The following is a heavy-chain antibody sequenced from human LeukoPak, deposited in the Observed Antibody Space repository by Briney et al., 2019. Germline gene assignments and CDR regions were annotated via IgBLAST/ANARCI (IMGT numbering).Heavy chain of an antibody. V-gene: IGHV4-34*01. CDR2: INHSGST. D-gene: IGHD3-3*01. J-gene: IGHJ5*02. CDR1: GGSFSGYY. Sequence: PSETLSLTCAVYGGSFSGYYWSWIRQPPGKGLEWIGEINHSGSTNYNPSLKSRVTISVDTSKNQFSLKLSSVTAADTAVYYCARGPYYDFWSGYWVYWFDPWGQGILVTVSS. CDR3: ARGPYYDFWSGYWVYWFDP.